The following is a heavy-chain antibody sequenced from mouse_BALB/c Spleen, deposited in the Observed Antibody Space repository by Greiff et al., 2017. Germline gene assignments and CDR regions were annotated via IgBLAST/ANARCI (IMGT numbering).Heavy chain of an antibody. Sequence: QVQLQQSGAELVRPGSSVKISCKASGYAFSSYWMNWVKQRPGQGLEWIGQIYPGDGDTNYNGKFKGKATLTADKSSSTAYMQLSSLTSEDSAVYFCARLTTTDAMDDWGQGTSVTVSS. CDR2: IYPGDGDT. D-gene: IGHD1-1*01. CDR3: ARLTTTDAMDD. J-gene: IGHJ4*01. CDR1: GYAFSSYW. V-gene: IGHV1-80*01.